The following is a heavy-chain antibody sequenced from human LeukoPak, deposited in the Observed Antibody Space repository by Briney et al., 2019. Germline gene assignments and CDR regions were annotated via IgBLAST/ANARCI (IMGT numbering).Heavy chain of an antibody. CDR1: GFTFSSYG. CDR3: ARGPGDSYYYYYMDV. J-gene: IGHJ6*03. V-gene: IGHV3-30*02. CDR2: IRYDGSNK. Sequence: GGSLRLSCAASGFTFSSYGMHWVRQAPGKGLEWVAFIRYDGSNKYYADSVKGRFTISRDNSKNSLYLQMNSLRAEDTAVYYCARGPGDSYYYYYMDVWGKGTTVTVSS.